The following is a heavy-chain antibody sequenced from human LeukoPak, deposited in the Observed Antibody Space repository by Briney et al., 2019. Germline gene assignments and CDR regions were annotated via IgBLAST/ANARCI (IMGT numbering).Heavy chain of an antibody. CDR2: ISGSGGST. Sequence: GGSLRLSCAASGFTFSSYSMNWVRQAPGKGLEWVSAISGSGGSTYYADSVKGRFTISRDNSQNTVSLQLNNLRIEDTALYYCAKTSLSDPSGHYYYMDVWGKGTTVTVSS. D-gene: IGHD3-3*01. CDR3: AKTSLSDPSGHYYYMDV. CDR1: GFTFSSYS. J-gene: IGHJ6*03. V-gene: IGHV3-23*01.